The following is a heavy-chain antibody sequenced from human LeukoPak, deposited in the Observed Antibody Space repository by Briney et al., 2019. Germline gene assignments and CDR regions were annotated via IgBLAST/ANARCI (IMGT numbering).Heavy chain of an antibody. J-gene: IGHJ1*01. CDR2: IYPGYSDT. Sequence: GESLKISCKGSGYSFTTYWIGWVRQMPGKGLEWMGIIYPGYSDTRYSPSYQGQVTISADKSFSTAYLQWSSLKASDTAMYYCARRGIAVAGTPAEYFHHWGQSTLVIVSS. CDR3: ARRGIAVAGTPAEYFHH. CDR1: GYSFTTYW. D-gene: IGHD6-19*01. V-gene: IGHV5-51*01.